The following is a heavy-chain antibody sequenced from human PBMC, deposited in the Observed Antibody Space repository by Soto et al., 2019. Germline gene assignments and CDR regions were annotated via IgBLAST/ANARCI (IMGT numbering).Heavy chain of an antibody. J-gene: IGHJ6*02. CDR3: AGGDYYHSSGYYFYYYTMDV. Sequence: SETLSLTCTVSGGSISSSSYYWGWIRQPPGKGLDWIGNVYYGGSTYYNPSLRSRVTISVETSKSQFSLKLSSVTAADTAVYYCAGGDYYHSSGYYFYYYTMDVWGQRTTVTVSS. CDR1: GGSISSSSYY. D-gene: IGHD3-22*01. V-gene: IGHV4-39*01. CDR2: VYYGGST.